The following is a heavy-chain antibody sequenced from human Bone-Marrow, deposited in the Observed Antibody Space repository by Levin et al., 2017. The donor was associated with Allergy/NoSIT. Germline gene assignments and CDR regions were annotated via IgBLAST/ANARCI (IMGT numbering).Heavy chain of an antibody. CDR1: GFTLSSYG. CDR3: ATDQRGGYCSSSSCYLAMDV. Sequence: GASVKVSCAASGFTLSSYGMHWVRQAPGKGLEWVAVISYDGTNKYYADSVKGRFTISRDNSKNTLYLQMNSLRPEDTAVYYCATDQRGGYCSSSSCYLAMDVWGQGITVTVSS. D-gene: IGHD2-2*01. J-gene: IGHJ6*02. CDR2: ISYDGTNK. V-gene: IGHV3-30*03.